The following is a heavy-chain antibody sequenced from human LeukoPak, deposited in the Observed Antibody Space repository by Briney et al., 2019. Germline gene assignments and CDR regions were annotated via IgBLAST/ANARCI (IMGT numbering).Heavy chain of an antibody. J-gene: IGHJ4*02. Sequence: AEGSLRLSCAASGLAFSAYKMHWVHQAPRKGLVWVSRISTDGYTTDYADFVQGRFTASRDNTKNTWSLEMNSLRAEDTAVYYCVVGGSPGYWGQGTLVTVSS. CDR1: GLAFSAYK. CDR3: VVGGSPGY. V-gene: IGHV3-74*01. CDR2: ISTDGYTT. D-gene: IGHD2-15*01.